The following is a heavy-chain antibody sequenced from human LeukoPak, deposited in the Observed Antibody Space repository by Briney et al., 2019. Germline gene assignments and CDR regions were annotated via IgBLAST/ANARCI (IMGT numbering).Heavy chain of an antibody. J-gene: IGHJ4*02. V-gene: IGHV1-18*01. CDR2: ISAYNGNT. Sequence: GASVKVSCKASGYTFTSYGISWVRQAPGQGLEWMGWISAYNGNTNYAQKLQGRVTMTTDTSTSTAYMELRSLRSDDTAVYYCARDSDRFGGVIVTPIGYWGQGTLVTVSS. CDR3: ARDSDRFGGVIVTPIGY. CDR1: GYTFTSYG. D-gene: IGHD3-16*02.